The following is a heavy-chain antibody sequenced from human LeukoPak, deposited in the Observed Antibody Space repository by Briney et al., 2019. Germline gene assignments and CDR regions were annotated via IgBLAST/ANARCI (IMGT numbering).Heavy chain of an antibody. D-gene: IGHD6-19*01. CDR3: ARGPSSGWYGDAFDI. J-gene: IGHJ3*02. Sequence: SETPSLTCTVSGGSISSGSYYWSWIRQPAGKGLEWIGRIYTSGSTNYNPSLKSRVTISVDTSKNQFSLKLSSVTAADTAVYYCARGPSSGWYGDAFDIWGQGTMVTVSS. CDR2: IYTSGST. V-gene: IGHV4-61*02. CDR1: GGSISSGSYY.